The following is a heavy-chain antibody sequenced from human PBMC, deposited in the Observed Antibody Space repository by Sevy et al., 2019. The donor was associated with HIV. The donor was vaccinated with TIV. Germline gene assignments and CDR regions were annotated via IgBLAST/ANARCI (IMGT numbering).Heavy chain of an antibody. CDR3: ANDGTGADCSGDACYFDY. CDR1: GFSFSSYA. D-gene: IGHD2-15*01. J-gene: IGHJ4*02. Sequence: GGSLRLSCAASGFSFSSYAMTWVRRAPGKGLEWVSTHSGSGDETNYADSVKGRFTIFRDNSKNTLYLQMKTLRAEDTAIYYCANDGTGADCSGDACYFDYWGQGILVTVSS. CDR2: HSGSGDET. V-gene: IGHV3-23*01.